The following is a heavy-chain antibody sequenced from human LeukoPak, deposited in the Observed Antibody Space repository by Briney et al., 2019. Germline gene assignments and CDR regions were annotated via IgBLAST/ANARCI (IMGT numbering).Heavy chain of an antibody. CDR3: ASRDY. J-gene: IGHJ4*02. CDR1: EFTFSSYW. CDR2: IYSGGST. V-gene: IGHV3-53*01. Sequence: GGSLRLSCAASEFTFSSYWMHWVRHAPGKGLEWVSVIYSGGSTYYTDSVKGRFTVSRDNSKNTLYLQMNSLRAEDTAVYYCASRDYWGQGTLVTVSS.